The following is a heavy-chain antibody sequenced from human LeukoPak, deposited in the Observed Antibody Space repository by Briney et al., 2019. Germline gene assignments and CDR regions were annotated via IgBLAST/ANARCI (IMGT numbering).Heavy chain of an antibody. D-gene: IGHD3-10*01. Sequence: SETLSLTCAAYGGSFSGYYWSWIRKPPGKGLEWIGEINHSGSTNYNPSLKSRVTISVDTSKNQFSLKLSSVTAADTAVYYCARTFGELLSYWGQGTLVTVSS. CDR2: INHSGST. J-gene: IGHJ4*02. V-gene: IGHV4-34*01. CDR1: GGSFSGYY. CDR3: ARTFGELLSY.